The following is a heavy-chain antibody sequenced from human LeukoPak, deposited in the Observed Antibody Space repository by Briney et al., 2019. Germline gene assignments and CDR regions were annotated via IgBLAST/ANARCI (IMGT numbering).Heavy chain of an antibody. CDR3: ASNIVVVPAATEYCQH. Sequence: SETLSLTCAVYGGSFSGYYCSWIRQPPGKGLEWIGEINHSGSTNYNPSLKSRVTISVDTSKNQFSLKLSSVTAADTAVYYCASNIVVVPAATEYCQHWGQGTLLSVSS. J-gene: IGHJ1*01. V-gene: IGHV4-34*01. D-gene: IGHD2-2*01. CDR1: GGSFSGYY. CDR2: INHSGST.